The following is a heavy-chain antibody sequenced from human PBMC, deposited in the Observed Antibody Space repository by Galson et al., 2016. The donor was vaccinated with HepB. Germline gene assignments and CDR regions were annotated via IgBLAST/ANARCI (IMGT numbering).Heavy chain of an antibody. Sequence: SLRLSCAASGFTFDDYPKSWFRQAPGKGLEWVGFVRSEAYGATAEYAASVKGRVTISRDDSKSIAYLQIHNLKTEDTAVYFCSRKRTSFFDYWGRGTLVTVSS. J-gene: IGHJ4*02. D-gene: IGHD3-3*02. CDR3: SRKRTSFFDY. V-gene: IGHV3-49*03. CDR1: GFTFDDYP. CDR2: VRSEAYGATA.